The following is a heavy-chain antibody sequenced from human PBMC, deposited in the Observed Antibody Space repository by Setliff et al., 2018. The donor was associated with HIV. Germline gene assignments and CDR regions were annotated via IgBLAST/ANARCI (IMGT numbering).Heavy chain of an antibody. CDR2: IYHSGST. J-gene: IGHJ4*02. Sequence: SETLSLTCTVSGGPISSYYWNWIRQPPGKGLEWNGYIYHSGSTNYNSSLKRRVTISVDNSKNLFSLKRRSGTAADTAMYYCARIATYYDTSGYLIPYYFDYWGQGTLVTVSS. V-gene: IGHV4-59*12. CDR1: GGPISSYY. CDR3: ARIATYYDTSGYLIPYYFDY. D-gene: IGHD3-22*01.